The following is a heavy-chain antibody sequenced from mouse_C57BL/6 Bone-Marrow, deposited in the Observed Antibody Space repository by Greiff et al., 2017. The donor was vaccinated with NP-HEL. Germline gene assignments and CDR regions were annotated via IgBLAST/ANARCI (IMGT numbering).Heavy chain of an antibody. CDR1: GYTFTSYW. CDR2: INPSSGYT. Sequence: VQLQQSGAELAKPGASVKLSCKASGYTFTSYWMHWVKQRPGQGLEWIGYINPSSGYTKYNQKFKDKVTLTGDKSSSTAYMQLSSLTYEDSAVYYCARDYGRGYGFAYWGQGTLVTVSA. J-gene: IGHJ3*01. V-gene: IGHV1-7*01. CDR3: ARDYGRGYGFAY. D-gene: IGHD1-1*01.